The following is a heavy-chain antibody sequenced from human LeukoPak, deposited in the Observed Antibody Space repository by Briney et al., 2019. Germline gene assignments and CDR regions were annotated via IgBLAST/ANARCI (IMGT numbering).Heavy chain of an antibody. J-gene: IGHJ4*02. CDR3: ATGGEQYYDY. D-gene: IGHD1/OR15-1a*01. CDR2: ITSDGSDT. Sequence: PGGSLRLSCAASGLTFRNYWMHWVRQAPGKGLMWLSRITSDGSDTIYADSGKGRFTISRDNAKNTVYLQMNSVSAEDTAVYYCATGGEQYYDYWGQGTLVTVSS. V-gene: IGHV3-74*01. CDR1: GLTFRNYW.